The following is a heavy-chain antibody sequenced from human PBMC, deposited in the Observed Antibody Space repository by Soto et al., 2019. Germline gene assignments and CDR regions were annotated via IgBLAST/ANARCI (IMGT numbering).Heavy chain of an antibody. CDR2: INHSGST. CDR3: AGAGTDYYYGMDV. D-gene: IGHD6-19*01. J-gene: IGHJ6*02. V-gene: IGHV4-34*01. CDR1: GGSFSGYY. Sequence: ESLCLTCAVYGGSFSGYYWSWIRQPPGKGLEWIGEINHSGSTNYNPSLKSRVTISVDTSKNQFSLKLSSVTAADTAVYYCAGAGTDYYYGMDVWGQGTTVTVSS.